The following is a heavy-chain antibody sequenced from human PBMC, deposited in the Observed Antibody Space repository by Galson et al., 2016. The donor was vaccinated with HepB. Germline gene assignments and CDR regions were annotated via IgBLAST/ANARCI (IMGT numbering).Heavy chain of an antibody. D-gene: IGHD4-23*01. CDR3: VRDSWARGVTPMDH. J-gene: IGHJ4*02. CDR1: GPSITSDDS. Sequence: SETLSLTCTVSGPSITSDDSWCCVRQPPGRGLEWIGQILQSDRVNYTPSLGSRVTIAVDRCNNHFSLRLTSVTAADTAVYYCVRDSWARGVTPMDHWGQGTLVTVSS. CDR2: ILQSDRV. V-gene: IGHV4-4*02.